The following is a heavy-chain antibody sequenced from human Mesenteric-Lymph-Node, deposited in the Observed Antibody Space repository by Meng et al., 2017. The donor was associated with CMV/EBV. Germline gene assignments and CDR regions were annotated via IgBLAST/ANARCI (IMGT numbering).Heavy chain of an antibody. CDR3: TRDHSRYCSSTSCYSGYYYYVMDV. J-gene: IGHJ6*02. CDR1: GCSISSSSYY. CDR2: ISNSGSSI. V-gene: IGHV3-11*01. Sequence: LSLTCTVSGCSISSSSYYWGWLRQAPGKGLEWISYISNSGSSIYYADPVKGRFTISRDNAKNSLYLQMNSLGAEDTAVYYCTRDHSRYCSSTSCYSGYYYYVMDVWGQGTTVTVSS. D-gene: IGHD2-2*01.